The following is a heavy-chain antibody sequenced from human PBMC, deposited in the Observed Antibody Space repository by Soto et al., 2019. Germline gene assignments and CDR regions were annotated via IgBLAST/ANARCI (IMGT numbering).Heavy chain of an antibody. Sequence: QVQLQESGPGLVKPWGTLSLTCAVSGGSISSSNWWSWVRQPPGKGLEWIGEIYHSGSTNYNPSRKSRVTISVDKSKNQFSLKLSSVTAADTAVYYCARDYMVRGVMRWFDPWGQGTLVTVSS. D-gene: IGHD3-10*01. J-gene: IGHJ5*02. V-gene: IGHV4-4*02. CDR1: GGSISSSNW. CDR3: ARDYMVRGVMRWFDP. CDR2: IYHSGST.